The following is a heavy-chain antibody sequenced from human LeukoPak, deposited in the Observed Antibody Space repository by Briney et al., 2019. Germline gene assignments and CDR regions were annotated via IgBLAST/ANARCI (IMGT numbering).Heavy chain of an antibody. CDR3: AREAGGNFNAFDI. CDR1: RGSVSSYP. V-gene: IGHV4-4*07. Sequence: PSETLSVTCTVSRGSVSSYPWNWIRQPAGKGLEYIGRIHGSVSTNYNPSLLGRVTMSVDSSKNQISLRLTSVTAADTAVYFCAREAGGNFNAFDIWGQGTMVTV. CDR2: IHGSVST. D-gene: IGHD6-19*01. J-gene: IGHJ3*02.